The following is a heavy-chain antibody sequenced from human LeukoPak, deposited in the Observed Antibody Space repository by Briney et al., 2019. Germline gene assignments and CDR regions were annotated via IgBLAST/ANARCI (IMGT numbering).Heavy chain of an antibody. V-gene: IGHV1-2*02. J-gene: IGHJ3*02. CDR3: ARQKYSSSFSDAFDI. CDR1: GYTFTGYY. CDR2: INPNSGGT. Sequence: GASVKVSCKASGYTFTGYYMHWVRQAPGQGLEWMGWINPNSGGTNYAQKFQGRVTMTRDTSISTAYMELSRLRSDDTAVYYCARQKYSSSFSDAFDIWGQGTMVTVPS. D-gene: IGHD6-13*01.